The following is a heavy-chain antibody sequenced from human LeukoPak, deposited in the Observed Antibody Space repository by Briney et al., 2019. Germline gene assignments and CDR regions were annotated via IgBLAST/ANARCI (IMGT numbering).Heavy chain of an antibody. CDR2: IKQDGSEK. V-gene: IGHV3-7*01. J-gene: IGHJ5*02. D-gene: IGHD2-15*01. Sequence: GGSLRLSCGASGFTLINYWMSWVRQAPGKGLEWVANIKQDGSEKYYVDSVKGRFTSSRDNAQNSLSLQMNSLRAEDTAVYYCARWGYWTGGSCYRYDAWGQGTLVTVSS. CDR3: ARWGYWTGGSCYRYDA. CDR1: GFTLINYW.